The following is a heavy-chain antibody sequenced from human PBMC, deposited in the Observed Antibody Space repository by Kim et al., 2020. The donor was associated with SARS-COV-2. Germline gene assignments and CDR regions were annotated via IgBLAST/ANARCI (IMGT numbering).Heavy chain of an antibody. D-gene: IGHD3-22*01. Sequence: ASVKVSCKASGYTFTSYYMHWVRQAPGQGLEWMGIINPSGGSTSYAQKFQGRVTMTRDTSTSTVYMELSSLRSEDTAVYYCARDCYYDSSGPDRYFDLWGRGTLVTVSS. V-gene: IGHV1-46*01. CDR3: ARDCYYDSSGPDRYFDL. J-gene: IGHJ2*01. CDR1: GYTFTSYY. CDR2: INPSGGST.